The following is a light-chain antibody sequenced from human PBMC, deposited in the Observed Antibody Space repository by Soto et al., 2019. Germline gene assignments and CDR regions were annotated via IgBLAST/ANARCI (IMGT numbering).Light chain of an antibody. CDR2: GAS. CDR3: QQYGSSPFT. J-gene: IGKJ3*01. Sequence: ESVLTQSPGTLSMSPGERATLSCRASQSVSSSYSAGYQQKPGQAPRLLIYGASRRATGIPDRFSGSGSGTDFTLTISGLEPEDFAVAYCQQYGSSPFTFGPGTMVDIK. CDR1: QSVSSSY. V-gene: IGKV3-20*01.